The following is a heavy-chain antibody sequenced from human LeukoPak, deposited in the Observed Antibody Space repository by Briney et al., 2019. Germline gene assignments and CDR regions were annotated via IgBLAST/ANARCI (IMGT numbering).Heavy chain of an antibody. CDR3: AKWGDFDILTGYYVSDF. CDR1: GFTFSNYA. D-gene: IGHD3-9*01. Sequence: PGASLRLSCVASGFTFSNYAMSWVRQAPGKRLEWVSAVTGRGGSTYYADSVKGRFTISRDNSRNTLFLQMNSLRAEDTAIYCCAKWGDFDILTGYYVSDFWGQGTLVTVSS. J-gene: IGHJ4*02. V-gene: IGHV3-23*01. CDR2: VTGRGGST.